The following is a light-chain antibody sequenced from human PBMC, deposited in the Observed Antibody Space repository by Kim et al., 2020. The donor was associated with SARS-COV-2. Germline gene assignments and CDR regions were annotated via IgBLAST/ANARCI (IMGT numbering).Light chain of an antibody. Sequence: PASIACRSSQSLGYSDGNTCLKWLHQRAGEPPRRLIYKVSNRACGVPDSFSGSGSGTDFTLQISRVEDEDVGVYYCLQGTHWPFTFGPGTKVDIK. V-gene: IGKV2-30*01. J-gene: IGKJ3*01. CDR3: LQGTHWPFT. CDR1: QSLGYSDGNTC. CDR2: KVS.